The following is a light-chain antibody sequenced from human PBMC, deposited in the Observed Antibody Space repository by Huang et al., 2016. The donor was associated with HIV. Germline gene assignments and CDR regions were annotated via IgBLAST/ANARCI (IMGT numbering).Light chain of an antibody. CDR3: QQYHSSWT. CDR2: AAA. Sequence: DIQMTQSLLSLSASVGDRVPITCRASQGIRNSSAWYQQNPGKGPKLLVYAAASLKSRVPSWFSSSGSGTNFTLTISSLQPEYVATYYCQQYHSSWTFGQGTKVEI. J-gene: IGKJ1*01. CDR1: QGIRNS. V-gene: IGKV1-NL1*01.